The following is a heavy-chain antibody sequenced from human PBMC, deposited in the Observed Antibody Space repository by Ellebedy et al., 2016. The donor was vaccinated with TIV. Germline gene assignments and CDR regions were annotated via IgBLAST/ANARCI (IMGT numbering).Heavy chain of an antibody. CDR3: VKEGNIMTSYFTDLDY. Sequence: GESLKISCAASGFPFSSYAMTWVRQAPGKGLDWVSVISRSGDSTWSADSVKGRFTISRDTSTNTLYLQMNSLSAEDTALYFCVKEGNIMTSYFTDLDYWGQGIRVTVSS. CDR1: GFPFSSYA. CDR2: ISRSGDST. J-gene: IGHJ4*02. D-gene: IGHD3-9*01. V-gene: IGHV3-23*01.